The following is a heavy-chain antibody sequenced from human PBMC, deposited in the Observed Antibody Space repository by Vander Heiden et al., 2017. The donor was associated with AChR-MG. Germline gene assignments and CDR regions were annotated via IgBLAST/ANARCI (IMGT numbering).Heavy chain of an antibody. CDR1: GFTFSSSS. CDR2: ISSSSSTI. J-gene: IGHJ6*02. CDR3: ARERWNYGSGMDV. V-gene: IGHV3-48*02. D-gene: IGHD1-7*01. Sequence: EVQLVESGGGLVQPGGSLRLSCAASGFTFSSSSMTWVRQAPGKGLEWVSYISSSSSTIYYADSVKGRFTISRDNAKNSLYLQMNSLRDEDTAVYYCARERWNYGSGMDVWGQGTTVTVSS.